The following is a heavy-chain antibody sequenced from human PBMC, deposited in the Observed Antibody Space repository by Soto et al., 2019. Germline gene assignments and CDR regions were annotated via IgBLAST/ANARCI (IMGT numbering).Heavy chain of an antibody. D-gene: IGHD1-7*01. V-gene: IGHV4-31*01. CDR3: ARESPGELADYFDF. J-gene: IGHJ4*02. CDR1: GGSINSGGYY. CDR2: IIYSRTT. Sequence: QVQLHESGPGLVKPSQTLSLTCTVSGGSINSGGYYWTWIRQHPGKGLEWIGYIIYSRTTSFNPSLKSPVTISGDTSKNQFSLTLRSVTAADSAVHYCARESPGELADYFDFWGQGTPVTVST.